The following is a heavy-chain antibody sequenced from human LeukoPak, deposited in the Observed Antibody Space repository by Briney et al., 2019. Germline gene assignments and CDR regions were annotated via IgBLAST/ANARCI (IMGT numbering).Heavy chain of an antibody. J-gene: IGHJ6*03. CDR2: ISGSGGST. CDR1: GFTFSSYA. CDR3: ARDSLRTALYYMDV. V-gene: IGHV3-23*01. Sequence: PGGSLRLSCAASGFTFSSYAMSWVRQAPGKGLEWVSAISGSGGSTYYADSVKGRVTISRDNSKNSLYLQMNSLRAADTAVYYCARDSLRTALYYMDVWGKGTTVTVSS.